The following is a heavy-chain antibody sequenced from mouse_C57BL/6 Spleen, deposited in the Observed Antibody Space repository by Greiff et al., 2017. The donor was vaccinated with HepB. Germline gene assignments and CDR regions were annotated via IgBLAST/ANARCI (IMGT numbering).Heavy chain of an antibody. D-gene: IGHD1-1*01. CDR1: GYTFTSYW. Sequence: QVQLQHPGAELVKPGASVKLSCKASGYTFTSYWMHWVKQRPGQGLEWIGMIHPNSGSTNYNEKFKSKATQTVDKSSSPAYMQLSSLTSEDSAVYDCARGGSSYPADFDVWGTGTTVTVSS. J-gene: IGHJ1*03. V-gene: IGHV1-64*01. CDR3: ARGGSSYPADFDV. CDR2: IHPNSGST.